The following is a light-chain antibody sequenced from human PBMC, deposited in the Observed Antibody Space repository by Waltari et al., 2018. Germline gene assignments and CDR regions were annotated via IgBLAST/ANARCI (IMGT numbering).Light chain of an antibody. CDR2: DVS. CDR1: SSDVGGYNY. CDR3: SSYTSSSTLGV. J-gene: IGLJ2*01. Sequence: QSALTQPASVSGSPGQSITISCTGTSSDVGGYNYVSWYQQHPGKAPKLMIYDVSNRPSGISNRFSGSTSGNTASLTISGLQAEDKADYYCSSYTSSSTLGVFGGGTKLTVL. V-gene: IGLV2-14*03.